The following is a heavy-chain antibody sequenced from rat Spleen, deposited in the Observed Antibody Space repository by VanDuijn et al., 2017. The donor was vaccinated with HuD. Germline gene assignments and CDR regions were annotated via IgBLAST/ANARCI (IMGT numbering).Heavy chain of an antibody. D-gene: IGHD1-2*01. V-gene: IGHV5S10*01. Sequence: EVQLVESGGGLVQPGRSLKLSCAASGFTFSDYNMAWVRQAPKKGLEWVATIIFDGSRTYYRDSVKGRFTMSRDNDKSTLYLQMDSLRSEDTATYYCATRDYIRYTDYFDYWGQGVMVTVSS. CDR3: ATRDYIRYTDYFDY. CDR2: IIFDGSRT. J-gene: IGHJ2*01. CDR1: GFTFSDYN.